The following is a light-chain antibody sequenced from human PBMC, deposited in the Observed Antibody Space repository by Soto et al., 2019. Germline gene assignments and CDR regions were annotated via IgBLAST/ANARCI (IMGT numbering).Light chain of an antibody. V-gene: IGKV3-15*01. CDR3: HQYSSYSWT. CDR2: GAS. Sequence: EIEMTQSPATLSLAPGEIVTLSFSASESVSTNLAWYQQKAGQAPRLLIYGASTRATGIPARFSGSGSGTDFTLTISSLQPDDFATYYCHQYSSYSWTFGQGTKVDIK. J-gene: IGKJ1*01. CDR1: ESVSTN.